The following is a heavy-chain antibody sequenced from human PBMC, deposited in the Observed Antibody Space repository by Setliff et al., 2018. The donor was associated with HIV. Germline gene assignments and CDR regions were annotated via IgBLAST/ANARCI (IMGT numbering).Heavy chain of an antibody. CDR1: GYTLTSNY. CDR2: VNPSDGNT. D-gene: IGHD3-10*01. CDR3: ARDNRGYYFDY. J-gene: IGHJ4*02. V-gene: IGHV1-46*01. Sequence: ASVKVSCKASGYTLTSNYMHWVRQAPGQGLEWMGIVNPSDGNTNYAQKLQGRVTMTTDTSTSTAYMELRSLRSDDTAVYYCARDNRGYYFDYWGQGTLVTVSS.